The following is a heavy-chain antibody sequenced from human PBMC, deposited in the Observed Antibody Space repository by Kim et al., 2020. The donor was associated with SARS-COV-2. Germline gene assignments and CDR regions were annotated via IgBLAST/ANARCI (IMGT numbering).Heavy chain of an antibody. Sequence: GRFTITRDNSKNTLNLQMNSLRAEDTAVYYCAKVAGSITIFGVVIDDAFDIWGQGTMVTVSS. CDR3: AKVAGSITIFGVVIDDAFDI. J-gene: IGHJ3*02. D-gene: IGHD3-3*01. V-gene: IGHV3-23*01.